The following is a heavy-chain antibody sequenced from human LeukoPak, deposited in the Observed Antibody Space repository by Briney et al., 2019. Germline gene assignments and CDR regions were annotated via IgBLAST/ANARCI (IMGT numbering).Heavy chain of an antibody. CDR3: ASHLYSSSWSDAFDI. CDR2: INPNSGGT. V-gene: IGHV1-2*06. CDR1: GYTFTGYY. J-gene: IGHJ3*02. Sequence: ASAKVSCKASGYTFTGYYMHWVRQAPGQGLEWMGRINPNSGGTNYAQKFQGRVTMTRDTSISTAYMELSRLRSDDTAVYYCASHLYSSSWSDAFDIWGQGTMVTVSS. D-gene: IGHD6-13*01.